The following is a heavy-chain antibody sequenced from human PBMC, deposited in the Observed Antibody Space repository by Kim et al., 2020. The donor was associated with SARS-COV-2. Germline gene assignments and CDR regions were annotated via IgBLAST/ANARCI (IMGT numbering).Heavy chain of an antibody. D-gene: IGHD5-18*01. CDR3: AKDHVDTAIVYYYGMDV. V-gene: IGHV3-33*06. CDR1: GFTFSSYG. CDR2: IWYDGTNK. Sequence: GGSLRLSCAASGFTFSSYGMHWVRQAPGKGLEWVAVIWYDGTNKYYADSVKGRFTISRDNSKNTLYLQMNSLRAEDTAVYYCAKDHVDTAIVYYYGMDVRGQGTTVTVSS. J-gene: IGHJ6*02.